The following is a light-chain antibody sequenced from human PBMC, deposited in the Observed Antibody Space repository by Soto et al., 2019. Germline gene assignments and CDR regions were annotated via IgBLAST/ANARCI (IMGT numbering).Light chain of an antibody. CDR1: QSISSW. Sequence: DIQMTQSPSTLSASVGDRVTITCRASQSISSWLAWYQQKPGKAPKLVIYKASSLESGVPSRFSDSGSGTEFTLTISSLQPDDFATYYCQQYKSYWTFGQGTKVEIK. J-gene: IGKJ1*01. V-gene: IGKV1-5*03. CDR2: KAS. CDR3: QQYKSYWT.